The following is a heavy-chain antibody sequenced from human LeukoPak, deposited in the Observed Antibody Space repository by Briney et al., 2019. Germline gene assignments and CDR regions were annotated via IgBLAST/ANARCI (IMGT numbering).Heavy chain of an antibody. CDR3: ARVTKGLRPVDL. D-gene: IGHD6-6*01. V-gene: IGHV4-59*01. J-gene: IGHJ2*01. CDR1: GGSISSYY. Sequence: SETLSLTCTVSGGSISSYYWSWIRQPPGKGLECIGYIYYSGSTNYNPSLKSRVPISVDTSKNQFSLKLSPVTAADTAVYYCARVTKGLRPVDLWGRGTLVTVSS. CDR2: IYYSGST.